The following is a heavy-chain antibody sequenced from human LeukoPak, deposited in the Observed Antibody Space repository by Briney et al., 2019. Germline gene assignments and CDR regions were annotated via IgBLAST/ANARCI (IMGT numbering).Heavy chain of an antibody. V-gene: IGHV4-34*01. J-gene: IGHJ6*03. CDR2: INHSGST. D-gene: IGHD5-12*01. CDR1: GGSFSGYY. CDR3: ANTATRYYYYYMDV. Sequence: PSETLSLTCAVYGGSFSGYYWSWIRQPPGKGLEWIGEINHSGSTNYNPSLKSRVTISVDTSKNQFSLKLSSVTAADTAVYYCANTATRYYYYYMDVWGKGTTVTVSS.